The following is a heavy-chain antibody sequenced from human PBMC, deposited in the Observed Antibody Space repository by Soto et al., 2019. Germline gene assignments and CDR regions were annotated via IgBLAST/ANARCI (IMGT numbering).Heavy chain of an antibody. V-gene: IGHV3-23*01. CDR1: GFTFSSYA. CDR3: AKHVQIFYYYYYMDV. J-gene: IGHJ6*03. CDR2: ISGSGGST. D-gene: IGHD3-3*01. Sequence: EVQLLESGGGLVQPGGSLRLSCAASGFTFSSYAMSWVRQAPGKGLEWVSAISGSGGSTYYADSVKGRFTISSDNSKNTLYLQMNSLRAEDTAVYYCAKHVQIFYYYYYMDVWGKGTTVTVSS.